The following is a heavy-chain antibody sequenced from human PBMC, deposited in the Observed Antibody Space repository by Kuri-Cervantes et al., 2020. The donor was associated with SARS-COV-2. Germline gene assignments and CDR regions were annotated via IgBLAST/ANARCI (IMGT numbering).Heavy chain of an antibody. V-gene: IGHV3-30*18. J-gene: IGHJ4*02. CDR1: GFAFSNYG. CDR2: ISYEATNK. CDR3: AKDRVGVHDF. Sequence: GESLKISCAASGFAFSNYGMHWVRQAPGKGPEWVAVISYEATNKYYAASVKGRFTISRDNSKNTLYLQMKGLTSEGTAMYYCAKDRVGVHDFWGQGTLVTVSS. D-gene: IGHD2-21*01.